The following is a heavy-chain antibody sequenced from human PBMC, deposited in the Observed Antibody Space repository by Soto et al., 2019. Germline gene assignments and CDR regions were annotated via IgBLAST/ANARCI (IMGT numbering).Heavy chain of an antibody. CDR1: GYSFTSYW. D-gene: IGHD5-18*01. CDR3: ARRTAMAYWYFGL. CDR2: IYPGDSDT. J-gene: IGHJ2*01. Sequence: GESLKISCKGSGYSFTSYWIGWVRQMPGKGLEWMGIIYPGDSDTRYSPSFQGQVTISADKSISTAYLQWSSLKASDTAIYYCARRTAMAYWYFGLWGRGTLVTAPQ. V-gene: IGHV5-51*01.